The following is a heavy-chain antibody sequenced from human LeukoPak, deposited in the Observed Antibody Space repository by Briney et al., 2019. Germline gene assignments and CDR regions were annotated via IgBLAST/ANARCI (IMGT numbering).Heavy chain of an antibody. CDR3: ARGRDRSKAGDH. CDR1: GGSCDDYY. D-gene: IGHD5-24*01. CDR2: IHPSGIF. V-gene: IGHV4-34*01. Sequence: PSETLSLTCAVYGGSCDDYYCSWLRQPPGKGLEWIGEIHPSGIFYYNSSLLSRVTISTDTSKSQFSLRLTSVTAADTAFYYCARGRDRSKAGDHWGQGSLVTVSS. J-gene: IGHJ4*02.